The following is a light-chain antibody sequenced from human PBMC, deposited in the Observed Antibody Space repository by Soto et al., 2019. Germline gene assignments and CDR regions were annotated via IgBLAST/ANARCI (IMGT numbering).Light chain of an antibody. CDR1: ATIKVY. V-gene: IGKV1-39*01. CDR2: TAS. CDR3: QQSFSRLTFGGGTRQLT. J-gene: IGKJ4*01. Sequence: DLQMTHLPSSLSASLGDTVIITCRESATIKVYLNWYQQIAGKAPKLLIYTASTLQTGVPSRLSGSGSGTDFTLTISSLQPEDFATYYRQQSFSRLTFGGGTRQLTFGGWSKVDIK.